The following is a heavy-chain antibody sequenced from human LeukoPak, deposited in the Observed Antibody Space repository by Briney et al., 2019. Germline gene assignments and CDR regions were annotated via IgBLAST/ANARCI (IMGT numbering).Heavy chain of an antibody. J-gene: IGHJ5*02. Sequence: SVKVSCKASGGTFSNYAISWVRQAPGQGLEWMGGIIPIFGTANFAQKFQGGVKIITDEATSTVYLELNSLRPEGPAGYYCSRASMVRGVALKWLDPWGQGTLGNVSS. CDR2: IIPIFGTA. CDR1: GGTFSNYA. D-gene: IGHD3-10*01. V-gene: IGHV1-69*05. CDR3: SRASMVRGVALKWLDP.